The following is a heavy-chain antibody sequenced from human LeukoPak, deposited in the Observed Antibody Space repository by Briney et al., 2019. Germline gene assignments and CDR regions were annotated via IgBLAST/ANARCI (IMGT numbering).Heavy chain of an antibody. V-gene: IGHV4-59*01. Sequence: PSETLSLTCTVSGASISSYYWSWIRQPPGKGLEWIGYIYYSGSTHYNPSLKSLVTISVDTSKNQFSLRLSSMTAADTAVYYCASGPYPAAGTDHQFDYWGQGTLVTVSS. CDR2: IYYSGST. CDR3: ASGPYPAAGTDHQFDY. CDR1: GASISSYY. J-gene: IGHJ4*02. D-gene: IGHD6-13*01.